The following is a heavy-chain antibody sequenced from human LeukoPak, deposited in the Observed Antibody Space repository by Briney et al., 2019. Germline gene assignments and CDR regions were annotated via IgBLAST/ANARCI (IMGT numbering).Heavy chain of an antibody. CDR3: ARLFRTGYSSGWYQTNWFDP. CDR2: IYYSGGT. J-gene: IGHJ5*02. Sequence: SETLSLTCTVSGGSISSSSYYWGWIRQPPGKGLEWIGSIYYSGGTYYNPSLKSRVTISVDTSKNQFSLKLSSVTAADTAVYYCARLFRTGYSSGWYQTNWFDPWGQGTLVTVSS. D-gene: IGHD6-19*01. CDR1: GGSISSSSYY. V-gene: IGHV4-39*01.